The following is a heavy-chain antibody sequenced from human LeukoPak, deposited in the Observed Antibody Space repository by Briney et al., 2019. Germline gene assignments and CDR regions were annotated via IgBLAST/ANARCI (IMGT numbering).Heavy chain of an antibody. CDR1: GFTFSSYG. D-gene: IGHD3-22*01. J-gene: IGHJ6*02. CDR3: AKDRITYYHDSSGSYYYYGMDV. Sequence: PGGSLRLSCAASGFTFSSYGMHWVRQAPGKGLEWVAVISYDGSNKYYADSVKGRFTISRDNSKNTLYLQMNSLRAEDTAVYYCAKDRITYYHDSSGSYYYYGMDVWGQGTTVTVSS. CDR2: ISYDGSNK. V-gene: IGHV3-30*18.